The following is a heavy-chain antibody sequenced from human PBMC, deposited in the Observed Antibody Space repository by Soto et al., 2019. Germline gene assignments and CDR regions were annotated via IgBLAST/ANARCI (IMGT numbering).Heavy chain of an antibody. D-gene: IGHD3-3*01. CDR1: GFTFSDYY. Sequence: PGGSLRLSCAASGFTFSDYYMSWIRQAPGKGLEWVSYISSSSSYTNYADSVKGRFTISRDNAKNSLYLQMNSLRAEDTAVYYCAREIFEAGMDVWGQGTTVTVSS. CDR2: ISSSSSYT. J-gene: IGHJ6*02. V-gene: IGHV3-11*06. CDR3: AREIFEAGMDV.